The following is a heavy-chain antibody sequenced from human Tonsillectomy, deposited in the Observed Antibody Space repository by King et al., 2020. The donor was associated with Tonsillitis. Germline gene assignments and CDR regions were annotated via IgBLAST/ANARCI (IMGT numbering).Heavy chain of an antibody. J-gene: IGHJ2*01. Sequence: VQLVESGGGLVQPGRSLRLSCAASGFTFDDYAMHWVRQAPGKGLEWVSGISWNIGSIGYADSVKGRFTISRDNAKNSLYLQMNSLRAEDTALYYCTKVTSSWLIYWYFDLWGRGTLVTVSS. CDR2: ISWNIGSI. V-gene: IGHV3-9*01. CDR1: GFTFDDYA. D-gene: IGHD6-13*01. CDR3: TKVTSSWLIYWYFDL.